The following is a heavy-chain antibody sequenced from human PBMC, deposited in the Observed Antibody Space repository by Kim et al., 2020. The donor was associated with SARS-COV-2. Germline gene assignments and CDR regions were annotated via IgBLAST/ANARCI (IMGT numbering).Heavy chain of an antibody. J-gene: IGHJ4*02. D-gene: IGHD3-16*01. V-gene: IGHV4-59*01. CDR3: ARAISLGESIGGFDY. Sequence: PSRNSRVTISVDTSNNQFSLRLGSVTAADTVVYYCARAISLGESIGGFDYWGQGTLVTVSS.